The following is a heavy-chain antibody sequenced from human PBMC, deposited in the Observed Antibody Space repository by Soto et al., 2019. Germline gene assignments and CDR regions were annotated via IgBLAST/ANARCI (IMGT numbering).Heavy chain of an antibody. J-gene: IGHJ4*02. D-gene: IGHD1-26*01. CDR2: IKRKTDGGTT. Sequence: EVQLVESGGGLVKPGGSLRLSCAASGFSISNAWMTWVRQAPGKGLEWVGRIKRKTDGGTTEYAAPVKGRFTISRDDSKNTLYLQMNSLKTEDTAVYYCTTYTYGSSTDWDQGTLVTVSS. CDR3: TTYTYGSSTD. CDR1: GFSISNAW. V-gene: IGHV3-15*01.